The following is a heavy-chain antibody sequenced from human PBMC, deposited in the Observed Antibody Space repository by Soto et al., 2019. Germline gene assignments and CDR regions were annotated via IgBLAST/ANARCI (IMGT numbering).Heavy chain of an antibody. Sequence: GGSLRLSCAASGFTFSSYGMHWVRQAPGKGLEWVAVISYDGSNKYYADSVKGRFTISRDNSKNTLYLQMNSLRAEDMAVYYCAKDQGYSGYDCPDYWGQGTLVTVSS. D-gene: IGHD5-12*01. CDR1: GFTFSSYG. CDR3: AKDQGYSGYDCPDY. V-gene: IGHV3-30*18. CDR2: ISYDGSNK. J-gene: IGHJ4*02.